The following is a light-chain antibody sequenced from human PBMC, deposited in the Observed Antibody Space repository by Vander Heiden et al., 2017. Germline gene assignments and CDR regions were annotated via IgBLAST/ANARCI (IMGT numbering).Light chain of an antibody. CDR1: TGADTSGHF. V-gene: IGLV7-46*01. CDR3: VLSYSGARPV. Sequence: QAVVTQAPSLTVSPGGTVTRTGGHSTGADTSGHFPYWVQRKPGQAPRTLIHDTGRKLSLTPARLSGSLLGGKAALTLSGAQPEDEAEYYCVLSYSGARPVFGGGTKLTVL. CDR2: DTG. J-gene: IGLJ2*01.